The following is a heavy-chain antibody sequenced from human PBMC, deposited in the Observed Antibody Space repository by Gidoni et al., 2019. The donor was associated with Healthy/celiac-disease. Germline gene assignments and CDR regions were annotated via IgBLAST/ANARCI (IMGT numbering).Heavy chain of an antibody. CDR1: GFTVSSYV. CDR2: ISGSGGSA. CDR3: AKALTVGAKVDDY. V-gene: IGHV3-23*01. Sequence: EVQLLEYGGVLVQRGGSRRRYCAAAGFTVSSYVMSWVRPTPGEGLELVSAISGSGGSADYADSVMGLFTISSDNSKNTLFLQMNSLRADDTAGYYCAKALTVGAKVDDYWGQGTLVTVSS. D-gene: IGHD1-26*01. J-gene: IGHJ4*02.